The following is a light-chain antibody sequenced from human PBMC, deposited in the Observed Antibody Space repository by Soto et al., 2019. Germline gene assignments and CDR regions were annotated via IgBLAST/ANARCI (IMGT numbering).Light chain of an antibody. CDR1: QSISSW. CDR2: GAS. Sequence: ITMTQSPSTRTASVGDRVTITCRASQSISSWLAWYQQKPGKAPNLLIYGASSLESGVPSRFSGSGSGTEFTLTISSLQPDDFATYYCQQYNSYPYTLGQGTKVDIK. CDR3: QQYNSYPYT. J-gene: IGKJ2*01. V-gene: IGKV1-5*01.